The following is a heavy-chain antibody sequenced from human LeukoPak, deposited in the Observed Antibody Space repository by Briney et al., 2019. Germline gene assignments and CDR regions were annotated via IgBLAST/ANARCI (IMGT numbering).Heavy chain of an antibody. Sequence: SETLSLTCTVSGDSISSGSYFWSWIRQPAGKGLEWIGRISTTGSTNYDPSLKSRISISAVTSKNQFSLSLTSVTAADTAVYYCGRAPYGPLDHWGQGILVTVSS. CDR1: GDSISSGSYF. D-gene: IGHD3-10*01. CDR2: ISTTGST. CDR3: GRAPYGPLDH. V-gene: IGHV4-61*02. J-gene: IGHJ4*02.